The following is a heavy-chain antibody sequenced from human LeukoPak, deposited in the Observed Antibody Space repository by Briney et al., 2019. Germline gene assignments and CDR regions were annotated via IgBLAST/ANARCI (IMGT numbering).Heavy chain of an antibody. CDR2: IYYSGST. J-gene: IGHJ6*02. CDR3: ARLRFTDYYYDGMDV. V-gene: IGHV4-59*08. CDR1: GGSISSYY. Sequence: SETLSLTCTVSGGSISSYYWSWIRQPPGKGLEWIGYIYYSGSTNYNPSLKSRVTISVDTSKNQFSLKLSSVTAADTAVYYCARLRFTDYYYDGMDVWGQGTTVTVSS. D-gene: IGHD3-10*01.